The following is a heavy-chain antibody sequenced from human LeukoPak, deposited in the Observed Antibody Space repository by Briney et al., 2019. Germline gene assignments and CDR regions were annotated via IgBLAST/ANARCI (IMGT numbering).Heavy chain of an antibody. J-gene: IGHJ4*02. Sequence: PGGSLRLSCAASGFTFSSYTMSWARQAPGKGLEWVSTFSGGGGSTYYANSVKGRFTISRDNSKNTLYLQMNSLRAEDTAVYYCAKDLGFGYLAFDYWGQGTLVTVSS. D-gene: IGHD3-10*01. V-gene: IGHV3-23*01. CDR1: GFTFSSYT. CDR2: FSGGGGST. CDR3: AKDLGFGYLAFDY.